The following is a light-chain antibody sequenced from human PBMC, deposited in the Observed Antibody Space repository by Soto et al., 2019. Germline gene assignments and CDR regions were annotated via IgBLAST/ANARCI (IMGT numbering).Light chain of an antibody. CDR1: QTVPSR. CDR2: GAS. Sequence: EIVMTQSPATLSVSPGEGVTLSCRASQTVPSRIAWYQQKPGQAPSLLIYGASTRATGIPVRFSGSASGTEFTLTISSLQSEDFTVYYCQQYGSSPWTFGQGTRLEIK. J-gene: IGKJ5*01. CDR3: QQYGSSPWT. V-gene: IGKV3-15*01.